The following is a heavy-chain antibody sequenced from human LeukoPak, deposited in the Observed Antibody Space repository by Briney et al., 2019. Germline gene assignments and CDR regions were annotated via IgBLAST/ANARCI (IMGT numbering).Heavy chain of an antibody. J-gene: IGHJ4*02. Sequence: PSETLSLTCAVYGGSFSGYYWSWIRQPRGKGLEWIGVINHSGSTNYNPSLKSRVTISVDTPKNQFSLKLSSVTAADTAVYYCARGRYYDSSGYYYDFDYWGQGTLVTVSS. CDR1: GGSFSGYY. V-gene: IGHV4-34*01. CDR3: ARGRYYDSSGYYYDFDY. D-gene: IGHD3-22*01. CDR2: INHSGST.